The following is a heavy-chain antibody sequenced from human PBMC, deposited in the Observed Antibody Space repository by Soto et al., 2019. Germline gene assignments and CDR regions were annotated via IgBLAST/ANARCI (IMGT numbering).Heavy chain of an antibody. V-gene: IGHV3-33*01. CDR2: IWYDGSNK. CDR1: GFTFSSYG. D-gene: IGHD3-10*01. J-gene: IGHJ6*02. CDR3: ARVRLAMVRGVMNGMDV. Sequence: GGSLRLSCAASGFTFSSYGMHWVRQAPGKGLEWVAVIWYDGSNKYYADSVKGRFTISRDNSKNTLYLQMNSLRAEDTAVYYCARVRLAMVRGVMNGMDVWGQGTTVTVSS.